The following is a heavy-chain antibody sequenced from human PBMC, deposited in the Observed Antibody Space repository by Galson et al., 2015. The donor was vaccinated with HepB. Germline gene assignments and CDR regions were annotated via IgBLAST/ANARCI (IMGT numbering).Heavy chain of an antibody. CDR3: ATRRYYYDSSGYHPFQGFDI. Sequence: SVKVSCKASGYTFTSYGISWVRQAPGQGLEWMGWISAYNGNTNYAQKLQGRVTMTTDTSTSTAYMELRSLRSDDTAVYYCATRRYYYDSSGYHPFQGFDIWGQGTMVTVSS. CDR2: ISAYNGNT. J-gene: IGHJ3*02. CDR1: GYTFTSYG. D-gene: IGHD3-22*01. V-gene: IGHV1-18*04.